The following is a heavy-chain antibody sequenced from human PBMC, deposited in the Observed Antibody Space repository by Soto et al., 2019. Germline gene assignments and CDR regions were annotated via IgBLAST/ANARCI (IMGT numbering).Heavy chain of an antibody. CDR3: ASDYYDSSGYEN. CDR1: GFTVSSNY. CDR2: IYSGGST. Sequence: GGSLRLSCAASGFTVSSNYMSWVRQAPGKGLEWVSVIYSGGSTYYADSVKGRFTISRDNSKNTLYLQMNSLRAEDTAVYYCASDYYDSSGYENWGQGTLVTVSS. V-gene: IGHV3-66*01. J-gene: IGHJ4*02. D-gene: IGHD3-22*01.